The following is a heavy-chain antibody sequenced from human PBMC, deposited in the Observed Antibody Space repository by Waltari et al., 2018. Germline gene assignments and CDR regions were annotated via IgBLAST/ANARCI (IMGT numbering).Heavy chain of an antibody. V-gene: IGHV1-46*01. Sequence: QVQLVQSGAEVKKTGASVKVSCKASGYTFTSHYMHWVRQAPGQGLEWMGVLYSRGGARSYAQKFQGRVTMTRDTSTSTVYMELSSLRPEDTAVYYCARAGSMVQGIVADWLDSWGQGTLVTVSS. CDR1: GYTFTSHY. CDR2: LYSRGGAR. CDR3: ARAGSMVQGIVADWLDS. D-gene: IGHD2-21*01. J-gene: IGHJ5*01.